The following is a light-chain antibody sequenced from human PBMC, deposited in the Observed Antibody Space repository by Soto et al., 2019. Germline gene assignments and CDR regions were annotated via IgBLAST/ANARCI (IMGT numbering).Light chain of an antibody. V-gene: IGKV1-5*03. CDR1: QALXSW. J-gene: IGKJ4*02. CDR2: KAS. Sequence: ILLTQSAVTLSASVGDRVTITCRASQALXSWFAWYQQKPGQAPKILXDKASSLETACPSRLSGSGSATEFTPTISGRHPDYCENYYWHQYKMDTRTFGGGTKVDIK. CDR3: HQYKMDTRT.